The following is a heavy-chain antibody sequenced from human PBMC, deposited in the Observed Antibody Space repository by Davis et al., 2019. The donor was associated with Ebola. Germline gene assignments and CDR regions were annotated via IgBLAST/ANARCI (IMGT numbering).Heavy chain of an antibody. D-gene: IGHD5-24*01. V-gene: IGHV4-34*01. Sequence: SQTLSLTCAVYGASLRGYYWTWIRQPPGKGLEWIGYIYFNGNTYYNPSLKSRVTMSLDTSKNHFSLKLMSVTAADTAVYYCARGLFPVEMAYWGQGTLVTVSS. CDR3: ARGLFPVEMAY. CDR1: GASLRGYY. J-gene: IGHJ4*02. CDR2: IYFNGNT.